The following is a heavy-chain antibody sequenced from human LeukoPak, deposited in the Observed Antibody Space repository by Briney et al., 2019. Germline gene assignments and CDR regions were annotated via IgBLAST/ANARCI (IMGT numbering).Heavy chain of an antibody. V-gene: IGHV4-59*01. J-gene: IGHJ4*02. Sequence: SETLSLTCTVSGGSTSSYYWSWIRQPPGKGLEWIGYIYYSGSTNYNPSLKSRVTISVDTSKNQFSLKLSSVTAADTAVYYCARGSIAVAGTQGPLFDYWGQGTLVTVSS. CDR1: GGSTSSYY. D-gene: IGHD6-19*01. CDR3: ARGSIAVAGTQGPLFDY. CDR2: IYYSGST.